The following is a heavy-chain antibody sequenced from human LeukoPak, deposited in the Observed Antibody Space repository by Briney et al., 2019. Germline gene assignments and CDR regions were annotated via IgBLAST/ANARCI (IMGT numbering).Heavy chain of an antibody. CDR3: AKGRGGSCYSGIDY. CDR2: ICGSDGST. CDR1: GFTFRSYA. Sequence: PGGSLRLSCAASGFTFRSYAMSWVRQAPGKGLEWVSAICGSDGSTYYADSVKGRFTISRDNSKNTLYLQMNSLRADGTALYYCAKGRGGSCYSGIDYWGQGTLVTVSS. D-gene: IGHD2-15*01. J-gene: IGHJ4*02. V-gene: IGHV3-23*01.